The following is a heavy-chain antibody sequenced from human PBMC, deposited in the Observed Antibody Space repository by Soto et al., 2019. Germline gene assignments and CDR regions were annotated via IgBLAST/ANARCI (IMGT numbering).Heavy chain of an antibody. Sequence: QVQLVRSGAEVKKPGSSVKVSCKASGGTFSSYAISWVRQAPGQGLEWMGGIIPIFGTANYAQKFQGRVTITADESTSTAYMELSSLRSEDTAVYYCAALGYCSSTSCRPFDYWGQGTLVTVSS. J-gene: IGHJ4*02. D-gene: IGHD2-2*01. CDR1: GGTFSSYA. V-gene: IGHV1-69*01. CDR3: AALGYCSSTSCRPFDY. CDR2: IIPIFGTA.